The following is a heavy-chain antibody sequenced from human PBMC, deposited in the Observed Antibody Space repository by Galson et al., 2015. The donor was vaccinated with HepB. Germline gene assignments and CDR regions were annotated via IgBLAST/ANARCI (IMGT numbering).Heavy chain of an antibody. Sequence: SLRLSCAASGFTFRSYAMHWVRQAPGKGLEWVSLVYSNGDTHYADSVKGRFTISRDNSKNTVYLQMNSLRDEDTAVYYCARDRHCIGGVCYSLWGQGTLVIVSS. CDR3: ARDRHCIGGVCYSL. V-gene: IGHV3-53*01. CDR1: GFTFRSYA. D-gene: IGHD2-8*02. CDR2: VYSNGDT. J-gene: IGHJ4*02.